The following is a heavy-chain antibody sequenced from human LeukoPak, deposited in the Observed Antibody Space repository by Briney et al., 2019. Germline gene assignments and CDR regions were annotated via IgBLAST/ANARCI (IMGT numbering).Heavy chain of an antibody. D-gene: IGHD3-10*01. CDR1: GGSISSSSYY. CDR3: ARLASRYYGSGSYLQTRYYFDY. V-gene: IGHV4-39*07. J-gene: IGHJ4*02. Sequence: SETLSLTCTVSGGSISSSSYYWGWIRQPPGKGLEWIGEINHSGSTNYNPSLKSRVTISVDTSKNQFSLKLSSVTAADTAVYYCARLASRYYGSGSYLQTRYYFDYWGQGTLVTVSS. CDR2: INHSGST.